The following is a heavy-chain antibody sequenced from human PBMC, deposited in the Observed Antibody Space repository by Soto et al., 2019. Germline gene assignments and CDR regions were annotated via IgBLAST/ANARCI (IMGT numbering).Heavy chain of an antibody. CDR1: GFTFSSYA. Sequence: GGSLRLSCAASGFTFSSYAMSWVRQAPGKGLEWVSAISGSGGSTYYADSVKGRFTISRDNSKNTLYLQMNSLRAEDTAVYYCAKARSGRSFDWLDVGSVWFDPWGQGTLVTVSS. CDR3: AKARSGRSFDWLDVGSVWFDP. D-gene: IGHD3-9*01. V-gene: IGHV3-23*01. CDR2: ISGSGGST. J-gene: IGHJ5*02.